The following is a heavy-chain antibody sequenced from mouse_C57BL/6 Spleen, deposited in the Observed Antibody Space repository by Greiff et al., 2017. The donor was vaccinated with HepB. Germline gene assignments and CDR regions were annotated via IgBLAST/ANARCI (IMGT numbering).Heavy chain of an antibody. Sequence: EVQLQQSGAELVRPGASVKLSCTASGFNIKDYYMHWVKQRPEQGLEWIGRIDPEDGDTEYAPKFPGKATMTADTSSNTAYLQLSSLTSEDTAVYYCTTITTVVADWYFDVWGTGTTVTVSS. J-gene: IGHJ1*03. CDR1: GFNIKDYY. CDR2: IDPEDGDT. D-gene: IGHD1-1*01. CDR3: TTITTVVADWYFDV. V-gene: IGHV14-1*01.